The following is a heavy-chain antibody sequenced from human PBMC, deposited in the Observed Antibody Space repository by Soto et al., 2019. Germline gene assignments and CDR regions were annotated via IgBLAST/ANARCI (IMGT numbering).Heavy chain of an antibody. V-gene: IGHV4-59*01. CDR2: IYYSGSS. Sequence: PSETLSLTCTVAGGSISGYYWSWIRQPPGKGLEWIGYIYYSGSSNYNPSLKSRVTISLDTSKNQFSLRLRSVTAADTAVYYCARARYASSGYYYFDYWGQGPLVTVSS. CDR1: GGSISGYY. J-gene: IGHJ4*02. D-gene: IGHD3-22*01. CDR3: ARARYASSGYYYFDY.